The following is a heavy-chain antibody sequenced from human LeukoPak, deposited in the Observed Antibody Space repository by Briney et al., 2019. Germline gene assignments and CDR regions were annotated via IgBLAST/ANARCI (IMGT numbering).Heavy chain of an antibody. J-gene: IGHJ4*02. CDR1: GGSISSYY. D-gene: IGHD1-26*01. V-gene: IGHV4-59*01. CDR2: IYYNGST. Sequence: PSETLSLTCTVSGGSISSYYWSWIRQPPGKGLEWIGYIYYNGSTNYNPSLKSRVTISVDTSKNQFSLKLSSVTAADTAVYYCARGGSYYAYWGQGTLVTVSS. CDR3: ARGGSYYAY.